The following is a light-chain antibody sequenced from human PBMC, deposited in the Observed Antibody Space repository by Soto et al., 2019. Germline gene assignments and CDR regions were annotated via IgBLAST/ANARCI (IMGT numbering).Light chain of an antibody. J-gene: IGKJ1*01. Sequence: DIQMTQSPSSLSASVGDRVTITCRASQSISSYLNWYQQKPGKAPKLLIYAASSLQSGVPSRFSGSGSGTDFTLTISSLQPEDFATYYCQQSYSIPQTFGQGTKVDI. V-gene: IGKV1-39*01. CDR1: QSISSY. CDR2: AAS. CDR3: QQSYSIPQT.